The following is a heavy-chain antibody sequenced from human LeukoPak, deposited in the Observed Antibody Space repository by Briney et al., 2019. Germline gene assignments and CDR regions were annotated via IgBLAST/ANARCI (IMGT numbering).Heavy chain of an antibody. CDR3: AKVKEGGYDTYDAFDI. CDR2: ISSSGSTI. Sequence: GGSLRLSCAASGFTFSDYYMSWIRQAPGKGLEWVSYISSSGSTIYYTVSVKGRFTISRDNSKNTLYLQMNSLRAEDTAVYYCAKVKEGGYDTYDAFDIWGQGTMVTVSS. CDR1: GFTFSDYY. J-gene: IGHJ3*02. V-gene: IGHV3-11*01. D-gene: IGHD5-12*01.